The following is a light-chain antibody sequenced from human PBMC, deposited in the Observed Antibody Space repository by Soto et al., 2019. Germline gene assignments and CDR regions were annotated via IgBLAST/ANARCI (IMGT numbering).Light chain of an antibody. V-gene: IGKV3-15*01. J-gene: IGKJ1*01. Sequence: EVVMTQSPATLSVSPGERATLSCRASQSVGTYLAWYQQKPGQAPRLLIYGASTRATGVPARFSGSGSGTDFTLTISSLQSEDFAVYCCQQYDNLHPWTFGQGTKVEIK. CDR3: QQYDNLHPWT. CDR2: GAS. CDR1: QSVGTY.